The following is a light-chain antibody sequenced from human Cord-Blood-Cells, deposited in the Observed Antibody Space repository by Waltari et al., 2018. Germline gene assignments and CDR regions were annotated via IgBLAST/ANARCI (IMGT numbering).Light chain of an antibody. V-gene: IGKV3-15*01. Sequence: PGEIATLSCRASQSVSSNLAWYQQKPGQAPRLLIYGASTRATGIPARFSGSGSGTEFTLTISSLQSEDFAVYYCQQYNNWPMYTFGQGTKLEIK. CDR1: QSVSSN. CDR2: GAS. CDR3: QQYNNWPMYT. J-gene: IGKJ2*01.